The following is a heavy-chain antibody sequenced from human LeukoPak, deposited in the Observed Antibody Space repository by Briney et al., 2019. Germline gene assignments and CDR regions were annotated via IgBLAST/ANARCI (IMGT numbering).Heavy chain of an antibody. CDR2: ISSGGSPI. CDR1: GFTFSNYE. J-gene: IGHJ6*03. V-gene: IGHV3-48*03. Sequence: GGSLRLSCAASGFTFSNYEMNWVHQAPGKGLEWISYISSGGSPIYYADSVQGRFTISRDNAKNSLYLQMNSLRAEDTAIYYCAKSYFWSGYSPGYMDVWGKGTTVTVSS. D-gene: IGHD3-3*01. CDR3: AKSYFWSGYSPGYMDV.